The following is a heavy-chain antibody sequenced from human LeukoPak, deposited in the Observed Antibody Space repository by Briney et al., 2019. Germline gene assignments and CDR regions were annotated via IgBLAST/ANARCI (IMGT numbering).Heavy chain of an antibody. CDR3: ARLRAAAGTYDY. CDR1: GYTFTSYA. V-gene: IGHV1-3*01. D-gene: IGHD6-13*01. Sequence: ASVKVSCKASGYTFTSYAMHWVRQAPGQRLEWMGWINAGNGNTKYSRKFQGRVTITRDTSASTAYMELSSLRSEDTAVYYCARLRAAAGTYDYWGRGTLVTVSS. CDR2: INAGNGNT. J-gene: IGHJ4*02.